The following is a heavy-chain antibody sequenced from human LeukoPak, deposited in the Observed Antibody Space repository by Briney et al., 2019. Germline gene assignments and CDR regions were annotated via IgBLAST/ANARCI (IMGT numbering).Heavy chain of an antibody. V-gene: IGHV1-46*01. CDR2: INPSGGST. D-gene: IGHD1-14*01. CDR1: GYTFTSYY. Sequence: ASVNVSCKASGYTFTSYYMHWARQAPGQGLEWMGIINPSGGSTSYAQKFQGRVTMTRDTSTSTVYMELSSLRSEDPAVYYCARDGRTVGYFDYWGQGTLVTVCS. J-gene: IGHJ4*02. CDR3: ARDGRTVGYFDY.